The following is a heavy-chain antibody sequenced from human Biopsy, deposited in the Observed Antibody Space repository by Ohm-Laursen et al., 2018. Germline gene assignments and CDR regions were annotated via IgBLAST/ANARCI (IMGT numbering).Heavy chain of an antibody. J-gene: IGHJ2*01. V-gene: IGHV4-59*01. CDR3: ARDRGYYSDRTVPGYFDL. Sequence: SETLSLTYTVSGDSISSYYWSWIRQPPGKGLQWIGYVYYTGSTDYNPSLQSRVPISVDTSKNHFSLRLRSVTPADTAIYYCARDRGYYSDRTVPGYFDLWGRGTLVTVSS. D-gene: IGHD3-22*01. CDR1: GDSISSYY. CDR2: VYYTGST.